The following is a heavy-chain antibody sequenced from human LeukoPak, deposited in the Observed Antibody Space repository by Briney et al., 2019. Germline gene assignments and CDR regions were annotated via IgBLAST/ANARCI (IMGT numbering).Heavy chain of an antibody. D-gene: IGHD3-3*01. V-gene: IGHV1-69*04. J-gene: IGHJ4*02. Sequence: SVKVSCKASGGTFSSYAISWVRQAPGQGLEWMGRIIPILGIANYAQKFQGRVTITADKSTSTAYMELRSLRSDDTAVYYCARGPRERSPYDFWSGYSYDYWGQGTLVTVSS. CDR2: IIPILGIA. CDR1: GGTFSSYA. CDR3: ARGPRERSPYDFWSGYSYDY.